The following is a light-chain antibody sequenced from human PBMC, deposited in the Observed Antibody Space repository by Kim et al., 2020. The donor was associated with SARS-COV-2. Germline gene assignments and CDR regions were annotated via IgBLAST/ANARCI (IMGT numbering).Light chain of an antibody. CDR1: SSGNGGDNY. Sequence: ISFTTASSGNGGDNYVSWYQQSPGKVPKLIIYDMSKRPSGVPDRFSGSKSDTTATLTVSGLQAGDEADYYCGSYAGSHTVVVFGGGTQLTVL. CDR2: DMS. J-gene: IGLJ2*01. CDR3: GSYAGSHTVVV. V-gene: IGLV2-8*01.